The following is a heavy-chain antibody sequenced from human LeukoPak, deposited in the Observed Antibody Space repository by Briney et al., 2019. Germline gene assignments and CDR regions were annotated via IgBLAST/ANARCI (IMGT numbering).Heavy chain of an antibody. CDR2: IYYSGST. V-gene: IGHV4-39*07. CDR3: ARDRVVGTTRWFDP. Sequence: SETLSLTCTVSGGSISSSGYYWGWLRQPPGKGLEWIGSIYYSGSTYYNPSLKSRVTISVDTSKNQFFLKMNSVTAADTAVYYCARDRVVGTTRWFDPWGQGTLVTVSS. J-gene: IGHJ5*02. CDR1: GGSISSSGYY. D-gene: IGHD1-26*01.